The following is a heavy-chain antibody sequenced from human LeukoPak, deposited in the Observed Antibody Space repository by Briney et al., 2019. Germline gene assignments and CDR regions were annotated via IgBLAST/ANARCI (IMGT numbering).Heavy chain of an antibody. CDR1: GFTFSDYY. D-gene: IGHD5-18*01. J-gene: IGHJ4*02. V-gene: IGHV4-34*01. CDR2: INHSGST. CDR3: ARGDDPVVGYIN. Sequence: LRLSCAASGFTFSDYYMSWIRQPPGKGLEWIGEINHSGSTNYNPSLKSRVTISVDTSKNQFSLKLSSVTAADTAVYYCARGDDPVVGYINWGEGTLVTVSS.